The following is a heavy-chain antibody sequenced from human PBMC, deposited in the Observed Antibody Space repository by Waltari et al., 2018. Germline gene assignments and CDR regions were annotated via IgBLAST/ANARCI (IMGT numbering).Heavy chain of an antibody. D-gene: IGHD1-1*01. CDR2: MYYSGST. CDR3: ARGGNWEQSRGFDY. Sequence: QLQLQESGPGLVKPSETLSLNCTVSGGSISSSSYYWGWIRQPPGKGLEWIGSMYYSGSTYYNPSLKSRVTISVDTSKNQFSLELNSVTAADTAVYYCARGGNWEQSRGFDYWDQGTLVTVSS. V-gene: IGHV4-39*01. CDR1: GGSISSSSYY. J-gene: IGHJ4*02.